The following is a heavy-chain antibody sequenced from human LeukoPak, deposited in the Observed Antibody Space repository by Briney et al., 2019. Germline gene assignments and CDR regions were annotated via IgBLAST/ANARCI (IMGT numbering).Heavy chain of an antibody. D-gene: IGHD3-22*01. J-gene: IGHJ5*02. CDR2: ISYDGSDE. CDR3: AKDLSIHYDTRGFDP. Sequence: PGGSLRLSCEASGFTFSGFGMHWVRQAPGKGLEWVAFISYDGSDEYYTESVKGRSTISRDNSKNTVYLQMNSLRTEDTAVYYCAKDLSIHYDTRGFDPWGQGTLVTVSS. V-gene: IGHV3-30*18. CDR1: GFTFSGFG.